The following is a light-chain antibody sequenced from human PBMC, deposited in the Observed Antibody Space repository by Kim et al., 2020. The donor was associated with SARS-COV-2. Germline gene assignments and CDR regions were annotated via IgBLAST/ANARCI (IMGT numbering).Light chain of an antibody. CDR1: SSDVGGYNY. Sequence: QSALTQPASVSGSPGQSITISCTGTSSDVGGYNYVSWYQQYPGKAPQVKIYEVNKRPSGVSNRFSGSKSGNTASLTISGLQAEDEAEYFCSSYASTSTLVLGGGTQLTDL. CDR2: EVN. CDR3: SSYASTSTLV. J-gene: IGLJ2*01. V-gene: IGLV2-14*03.